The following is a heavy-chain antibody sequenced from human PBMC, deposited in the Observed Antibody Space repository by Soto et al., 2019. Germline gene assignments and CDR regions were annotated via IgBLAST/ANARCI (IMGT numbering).Heavy chain of an antibody. CDR2: IYPGDSDT. CDR3: ARHAGYSSSLDTRDRGYYYGMDV. Sequence: PGESLKISCKGSGYSFTSYWIGWVRQMPGKGLEWMGIIYPGDSDTRYSPSFQGQVTISADKSISTAYLQWSSLKASDTAMYYCARHAGYSSSLDTRDRGYYYGMDVWGQGTTVTVSS. D-gene: IGHD6-13*01. CDR1: GYSFTSYW. V-gene: IGHV5-51*01. J-gene: IGHJ6*02.